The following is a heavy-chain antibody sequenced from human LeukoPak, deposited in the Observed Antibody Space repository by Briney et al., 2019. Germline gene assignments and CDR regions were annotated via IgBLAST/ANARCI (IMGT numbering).Heavy chain of an antibody. V-gene: IGHV3-21*01. CDR1: GFTFSSYS. CDR2: ISSSSSYI. CDR3: ARAAMIFEVVPNEYWFDP. J-gene: IGHJ5*02. Sequence: GGSLRLSCAASGFTFSSYSMNWVRQALGKGLEWVSSISSSSSYIYYADSVKGRFTISRDNAKNSLYLQMNSLRAEDTAVYYCARAAMIFEVVPNEYWFDPWGQGTLVTVSS. D-gene: IGHD3/OR15-3a*01.